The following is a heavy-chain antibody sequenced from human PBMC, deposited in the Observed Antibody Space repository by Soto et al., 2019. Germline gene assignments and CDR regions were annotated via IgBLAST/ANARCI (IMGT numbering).Heavy chain of an antibody. Sequence: SETLSLTCSVSNGSISSGYWTWIRQPPGKGLEWIGYIYYGGSINYNPSLKSRVIISVDTAKNQFSLSLSSVTAADTAVYYCTGAYYDISGYSLDPWGQGTAVTVSS. V-gene: IGHV4-59*01. D-gene: IGHD3-22*01. CDR2: IYYGGSI. CDR3: TGAYYDISGYSLDP. CDR1: NGSISSGY. J-gene: IGHJ5*02.